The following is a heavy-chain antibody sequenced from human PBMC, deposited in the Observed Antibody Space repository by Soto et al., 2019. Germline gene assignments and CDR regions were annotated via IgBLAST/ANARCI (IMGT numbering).Heavy chain of an antibody. V-gene: IGHV1-18*01. CDR3: ARGPYYYGSGSYHFDY. Sequence: ASVKVSCKASGYTFTSYGISWVRHAPGQGLEWMGWISAYNGNTNYAQKLQGRVTMTTDTSTSTAYMELRSLRSDDTAVYYCARGPYYYGSGSYHFDYWGQGTLVTVSS. CDR1: GYTFTSYG. CDR2: ISAYNGNT. D-gene: IGHD3-10*01. J-gene: IGHJ4*02.